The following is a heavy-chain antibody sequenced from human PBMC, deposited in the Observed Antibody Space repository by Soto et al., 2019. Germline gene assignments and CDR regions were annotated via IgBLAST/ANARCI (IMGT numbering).Heavy chain of an antibody. D-gene: IGHD3-22*01. V-gene: IGHV1-3*01. CDR3: ARDLGQKWLSRGMDV. CDR2: INAGNGST. Sequence: ASVKVSCKASGYTFTSYAMHWVRQAPGQRLEWMGWINAGNGSTSYAQKFQGRVTMTRDTSTSTVYMELSSLRSEDTAVYYCARDLGQKWLSRGMDVWGQGTTVTVSS. CDR1: GYTFTSYA. J-gene: IGHJ6*02.